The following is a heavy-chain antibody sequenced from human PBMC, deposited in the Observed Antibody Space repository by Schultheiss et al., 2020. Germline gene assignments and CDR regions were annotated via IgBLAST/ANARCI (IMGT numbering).Heavy chain of an antibody. D-gene: IGHD6-19*01. J-gene: IGHJ5*02. CDR3: ARDAVAGGFDP. CDR2: ISSNGGST. V-gene: IGHV3-64*01. CDR1: GFTFSSYA. Sequence: GGSLRLSCAASGFTFSSYAMHWVRQAPGKGLEYVSAISSNGGSTYYANSVKGRFTISRDNSKNTLYLQMGSLRAEDMAVYYCARDAVAGGFDPWGQGTLVTLSS.